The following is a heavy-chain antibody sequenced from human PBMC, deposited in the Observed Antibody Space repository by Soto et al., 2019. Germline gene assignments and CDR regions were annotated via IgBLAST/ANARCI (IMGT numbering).Heavy chain of an antibody. CDR1: GFIFSDYT. J-gene: IGHJ6*02. D-gene: IGHD6-13*01. V-gene: IGHV3-48*02. Sequence: EVQLVESGGDLVQPGGSLRLSCAASGFIFSDYTMTWFRQAPGRGLEFVSHISSSGGAIFYAESVKGRFTVSRDNAKNSLYLQMNSLRDEDTAVYFCARDHGGSTWFVGVYYFFGMDVWGQGTAVTVSS. CDR2: ISSSGGAI. CDR3: ARDHGGSTWFVGVYYFFGMDV.